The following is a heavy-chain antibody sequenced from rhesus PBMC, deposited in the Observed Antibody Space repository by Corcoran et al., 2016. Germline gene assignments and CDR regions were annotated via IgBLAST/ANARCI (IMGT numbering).Heavy chain of an antibody. CDR1: GGSISSSY. Sequence: QLQLQESGPGLVKPSETLSVTCAVSGGSISSSYWSWIRQAPGKGLEWIGYIYGSGSSTNSNPSLKSRVTLSVDTSKNQLSLKLSSVTAADTAVYYCASSPGYYWYFDLWGPGTPITISS. J-gene: IGHJ2*01. CDR2: IYGSGSST. CDR3: ASSPGYYWYFDL. V-gene: IGHV4-169*02. D-gene: IGHD3-28*01.